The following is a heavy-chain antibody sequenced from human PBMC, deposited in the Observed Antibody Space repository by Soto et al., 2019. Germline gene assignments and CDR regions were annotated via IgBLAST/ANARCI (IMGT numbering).Heavy chain of an antibody. J-gene: IGHJ6*02. CDR1: GFTFSNSW. CDR2: INADGSNK. D-gene: IGHD3-3*01. V-gene: IGHV3-74*01. Sequence: PGGSLRLSCAASGFTFSNSWMHWVRQAPGKGLVWLSHINADGSNKYYADSVKGRFTISRDNSKNTLYLQMNSLRAEDTAVYYCARDCITIFGVVTDSAGMDVWGQGTTVTVSS. CDR3: ARDCITIFGVVTDSAGMDV.